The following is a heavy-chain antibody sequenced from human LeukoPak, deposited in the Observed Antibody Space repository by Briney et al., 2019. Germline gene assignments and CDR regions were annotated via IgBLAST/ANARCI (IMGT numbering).Heavy chain of an antibody. V-gene: IGHV4-4*07. CDR1: GGSISNKY. CDR2: IYTSGST. Sequence: PSETLSLTCTVSGGSISNKYWSWIRQPAGKGLEWIGRIYTSGSTNYNPSLKSRVTISVDTSKNQFSLKLSSVTAADTAVYYCARDHILTGPVPYNWFDPWGQGTLVTVSS. J-gene: IGHJ5*02. D-gene: IGHD3-9*01. CDR3: ARDHILTGPVPYNWFDP.